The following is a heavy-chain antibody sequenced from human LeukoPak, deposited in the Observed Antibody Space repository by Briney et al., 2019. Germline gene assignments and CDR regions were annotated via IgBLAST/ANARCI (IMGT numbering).Heavy chain of an antibody. CDR2: IRYDGSNK. D-gene: IGHD6-19*01. CDR1: GFTFSSYG. V-gene: IGHV3-30*02. CDR3: AKGDNSGWYGFWYFDL. J-gene: IGHJ2*01. Sequence: PGGSLRLSCAASGFTFSSYGMHWVRQAPGKGLEWVAFIRYDGSNKYYADSVKGRFTISRANSKNTLYLQMNSLRAEDTAVYYCAKGDNSGWYGFWYFDLWGRGTLVTVSS.